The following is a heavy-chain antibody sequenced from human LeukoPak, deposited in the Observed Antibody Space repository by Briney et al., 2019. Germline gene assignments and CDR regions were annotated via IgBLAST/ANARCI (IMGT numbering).Heavy chain of an antibody. CDR3: ARDLDYYDSSGGAFDY. D-gene: IGHD3-22*01. CDR1: GYTFTSYA. J-gene: IGHJ4*02. CDR2: INAGNGNT. Sequence: ASVKVSCKASGYTFTSYAMHWVRQAPGQRLEWMGWINAGNGNTKYSQKFQGRVTITRDTSASTAYMELSSLRSEDTAVYYCARDLDYYDSSGGAFDYWGQGTLVTVSS. V-gene: IGHV1-3*01.